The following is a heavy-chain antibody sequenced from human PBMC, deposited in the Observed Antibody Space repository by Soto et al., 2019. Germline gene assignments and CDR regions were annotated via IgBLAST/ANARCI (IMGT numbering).Heavy chain of an antibody. Sequence: ASVKVSCKASGYTFTTYDINWVRQATGQGLEWMGIINPNGGNTSYAQKFQGRVTMTRDTSTSTAYMELSSLRSEDTAVYYCARGGYSSSRSGMDVWGQGTTVTVSS. J-gene: IGHJ6*02. V-gene: IGHV1-8*01. CDR3: ARGGYSSSRSGMDV. CDR2: INPNGGNT. D-gene: IGHD6-13*01. CDR1: GYTFTTYD.